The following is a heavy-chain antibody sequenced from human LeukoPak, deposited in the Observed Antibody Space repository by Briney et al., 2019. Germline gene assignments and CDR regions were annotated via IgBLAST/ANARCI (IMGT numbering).Heavy chain of an antibody. D-gene: IGHD3-10*01. CDR1: GFTFSNVW. J-gene: IGHJ6*03. CDR3: TTAMENYYYYHMDV. V-gene: IGHV3-15*01. Sequence: PGGSLRLSCAASGFTFSNVWMSWVRRAPGKGLEWVGRIKSKTDGGTTDYAAPVKGRFTISRDDSKNTLYLQMNSLKTEDTAVYYCTTAMENYYYYHMDVWGKGTTVTVSS. CDR2: IKSKTDGGTT.